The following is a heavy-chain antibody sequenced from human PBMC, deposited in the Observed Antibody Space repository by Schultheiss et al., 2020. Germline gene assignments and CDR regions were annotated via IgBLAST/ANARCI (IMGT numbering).Heavy chain of an antibody. CDR3: ARAWKEAVDAFDI. V-gene: IGHV4-30-2*01. CDR2: IYHSGST. CDR1: GGSISSGGYY. Sequence: SETLSLTCTVSGGSISSGGYYWSWIRQHPGKGLEWIGYIYHSGSTYYNSSLKSRVTISVDRSKNQFSLKLSSVTAADTAVYYCARAWKEAVDAFDIWGQGTMVTVSS. D-gene: IGHD1-1*01. J-gene: IGHJ3*02.